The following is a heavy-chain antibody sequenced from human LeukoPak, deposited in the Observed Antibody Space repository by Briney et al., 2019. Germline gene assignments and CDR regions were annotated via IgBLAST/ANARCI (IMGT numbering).Heavy chain of an antibody. CDR3: ARDLAITMVQGASFDP. J-gene: IGHJ5*02. CDR2: INPNSGGT. D-gene: IGHD3-10*01. V-gene: IGHV1-2*02. CDR1: GYTFTGYY. Sequence: ASVKVSCKASGYTFTGYYMHWVRQAPGQGLEWMGWINPNSGGTNYAQKFQGRVTMTRDTSISTAYMELSRLRSDDMAVYYCARDLAITMVQGASFDPWGQGTLVTVSS.